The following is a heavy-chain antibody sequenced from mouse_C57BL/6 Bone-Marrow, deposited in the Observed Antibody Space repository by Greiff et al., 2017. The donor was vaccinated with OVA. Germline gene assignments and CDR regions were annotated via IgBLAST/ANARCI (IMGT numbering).Heavy chain of an antibody. Sequence: QVQLQQSGAELVKPGASVKVSCKASGYTFTSYWMHWVKQRPGQGLEWIGRIHPSDSDTNYNQKFKGKATLTVDKSSSTAYMQLSSLTPEDSAVYYCAIGRTAQATFDYWGQGTTLTVSS. CDR1: GYTFTSYW. J-gene: IGHJ2*01. V-gene: IGHV1-74*01. D-gene: IGHD3-2*02. CDR2: IHPSDSDT. CDR3: AIGRTAQATFDY.